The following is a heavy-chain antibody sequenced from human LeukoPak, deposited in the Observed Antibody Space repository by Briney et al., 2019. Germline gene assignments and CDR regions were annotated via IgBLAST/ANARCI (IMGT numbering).Heavy chain of an antibody. D-gene: IGHD4-17*01. CDR2: IYYSGST. J-gene: IGHJ4*02. CDR1: GGSISSYY. CDR3: ARALSDYGDNRFDY. Sequence: SETLSLTCTVSGGSISSYYWSWIRQPPGKGLEWIGYIYYSGSTNYNPSLKSRVTISVDTSKNQFSLKLSSVTAADTAVYYCARALSDYGDNRFDYWGQGTLVTVSS. V-gene: IGHV4-59*01.